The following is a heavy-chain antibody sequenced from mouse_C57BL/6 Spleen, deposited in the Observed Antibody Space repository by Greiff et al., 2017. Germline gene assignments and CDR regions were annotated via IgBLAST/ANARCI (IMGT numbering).Heavy chain of an antibody. CDR3: AGDSNYNYYDMDY. CDR1: GYTFTDYN. J-gene: IGHJ4*01. CDR2: INPNNGGT. Sequence: VQLKESGPELVKPGASVKMSCKASGYTFTDYNMHWVKQSHGKSLEWIGYINPNNGGTSYNQKFKGKATLTVNKSSSTAYMELRSLTSEDSAVYYCAGDSNYNYYDMDYWGQGTSVTVSS. V-gene: IGHV1-22*01. D-gene: IGHD2-5*01.